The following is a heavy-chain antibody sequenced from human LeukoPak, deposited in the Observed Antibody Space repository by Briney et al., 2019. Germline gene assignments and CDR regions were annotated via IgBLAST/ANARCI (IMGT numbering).Heavy chain of an antibody. V-gene: IGHV4-39*01. CDR2: IYYSGST. CDR3: ARTPRPRIAVAGTVG. J-gene: IGHJ4*02. D-gene: IGHD6-19*01. Sequence: SETLSLTCTVSGGSISSSSYYWAWFGHPPGKGLEGIGSIYYSGSTYYNPSLKSRVTISVDTSKNQFSLKLSSVTAADTAVYYCARTPRPRIAVAGTVGWGQGTLVTVSS. CDR1: GGSISSSSYY.